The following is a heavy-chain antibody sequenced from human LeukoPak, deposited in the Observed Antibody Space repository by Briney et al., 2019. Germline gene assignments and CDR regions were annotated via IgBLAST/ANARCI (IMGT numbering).Heavy chain of an antibody. CDR2: IRSKANSYAT. Sequence: GGSLRLSCAASGYTFSGSAMHWVRQASGKGLEWVGRIRSKANSYATAYAASVKGRFTISRDDSKNTAYLQMNSLKTEDTAVYYCTRGYYGSGSYYWFDPWGQGTLVTVSS. V-gene: IGHV3-73*01. CDR1: GYTFSGSA. D-gene: IGHD3-10*01. J-gene: IGHJ5*02. CDR3: TRGYYGSGSYYWFDP.